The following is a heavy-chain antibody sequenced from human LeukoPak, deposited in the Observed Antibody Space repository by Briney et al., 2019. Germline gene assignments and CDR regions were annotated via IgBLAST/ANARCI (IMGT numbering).Heavy chain of an antibody. D-gene: IGHD4-17*01. J-gene: IGHJ4*02. CDR3: ARGPSTTVTTTLPFDY. V-gene: IGHV1-69*05. CDR2: IIPIFGTA. Sequence: GASVKVSCKASGGTFSSYATSWVRQAPGQGLEWTGGIIPIFGTANYAQKFQGRVTITTDESTSTAYMELSSLRSEDTAVYYCARGPSTTVTTTLPFDYWGQGTLVTVSS. CDR1: GGTFSSYA.